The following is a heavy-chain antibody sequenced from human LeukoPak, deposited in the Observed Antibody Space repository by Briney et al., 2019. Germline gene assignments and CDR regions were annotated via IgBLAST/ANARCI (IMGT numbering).Heavy chain of an antibody. V-gene: IGHV4-31*11. CDR1: GGSFSGYY. CDR2: IYYSGST. D-gene: IGHD3-22*01. Sequence: PSETLSLTCAVYGGSFSGYYWSWIRQHPGKGLEWIGYIYYSGSTYYNPSLKSRVTISVDTSKNQFSLKLSSVTAADTAVYYCARDRDPYYDSSGYYHAFDIWGQGTMVTVSS. CDR3: ARDRDPYYDSSGYYHAFDI. J-gene: IGHJ3*02.